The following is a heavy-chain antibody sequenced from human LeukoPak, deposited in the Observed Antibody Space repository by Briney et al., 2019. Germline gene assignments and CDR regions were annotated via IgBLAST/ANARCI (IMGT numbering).Heavy chain of an antibody. CDR1: GFTFSSYA. CDR2: ISYDGSNK. CDR3: AKYTGYSYAKGHYFDP. D-gene: IGHD5-18*01. Sequence: PGRSLRLSCAASGFTFSSYAMHWVRQAPGKGLEWVAVISYDGSNKYYADSVKGRFTISRDNSKSTLYLQMNSLRAEDTAVYYCAKYTGYSYAKGHYFDPWGQGTLVTVSS. J-gene: IGHJ5*02. V-gene: IGHV3-30-3*02.